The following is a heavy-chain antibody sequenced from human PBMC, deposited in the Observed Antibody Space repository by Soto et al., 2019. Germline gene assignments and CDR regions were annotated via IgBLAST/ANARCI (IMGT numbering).Heavy chain of an antibody. V-gene: IGHV3-23*01. D-gene: IGHD3-3*01. Sequence: EVQLLDSGGGLVQPGGSLRLSCAASGFTFSSHAMSWVRQAPGKGLEWVSTISGSGGNTYYADSVKGRFTISRDNSKKTLYLQMNSLRGEDTAVYYCAKGKANPIFDVDTLFDYWGQGTLVTVSS. CDR1: GFTFSSHA. CDR2: ISGSGGNT. CDR3: AKGKANPIFDVDTLFDY. J-gene: IGHJ4*02.